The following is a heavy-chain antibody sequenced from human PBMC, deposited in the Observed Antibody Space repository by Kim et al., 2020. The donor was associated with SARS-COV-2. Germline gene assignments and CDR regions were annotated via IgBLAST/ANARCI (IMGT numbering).Heavy chain of an antibody. V-gene: IGHV3-30-3*01. CDR1: GFTFSTYV. CDR2: ISYDGSNK. J-gene: IGHJ4*02. Sequence: GGSLRLSCAASGFTFSTYVMHWVRQAPGKGLEWVAFISYDGSNKYYADSVKGRFTISRDNSKNMSYLQMNDPRIEDTAVYYCARDVLRRGQGTLVTVSS. CDR3: ARDVLR. D-gene: IGHD3-10*01.